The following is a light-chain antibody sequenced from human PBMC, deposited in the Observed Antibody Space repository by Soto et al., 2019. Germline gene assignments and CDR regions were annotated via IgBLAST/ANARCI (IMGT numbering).Light chain of an antibody. V-gene: IGKV3-20*01. CDR1: QSLTTNY. J-gene: IGKJ4*01. CDR3: QQYGSSPLT. Sequence: EIVLTQSPGTLSLSPGERATLSCRASQSLTTNYLAWYQQKPGQAPRLLIFGASIRATGIPDRSSGSGSGTDFTLTISRLEPEDYAVYYCQQYGSSPLTFGGGTKVDIK. CDR2: GAS.